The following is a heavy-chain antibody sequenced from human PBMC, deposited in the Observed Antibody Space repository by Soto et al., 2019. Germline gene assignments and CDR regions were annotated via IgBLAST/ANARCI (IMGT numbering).Heavy chain of an antibody. D-gene: IGHD6-19*01. CDR1: GGTFSSYA. Sequence: ASVKVSCKASGGTFSSYAISWVRQAPGQGLEWMGGISANNGNTNYAQKLQGRVTMTTDESTSTAYMELRSLRSDDTAVYYCARVRGSSGWHDAFDIWGQGTMVTVS. V-gene: IGHV1-18*01. J-gene: IGHJ3*02. CDR2: ISANNGNT. CDR3: ARVRGSSGWHDAFDI.